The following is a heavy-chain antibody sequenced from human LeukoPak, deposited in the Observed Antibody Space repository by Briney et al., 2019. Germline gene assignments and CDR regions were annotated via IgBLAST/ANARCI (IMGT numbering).Heavy chain of an antibody. CDR2: IYYSGST. D-gene: IGHD3-22*01. CDR1: GGSISSCY. CDR3: ARGPYYYDSSGMTPTDY. Sequence: SETLSLTCTVSGGSISSCYWSWIRQPPGKGLEWIGYIYYSGSTNYNPSLKSRVTISVDTSKNQFSLKLSSVTAADTAVYYCARGPYYYDSSGMTPTDYWGQGTLVTVSS. V-gene: IGHV4-59*01. J-gene: IGHJ4*02.